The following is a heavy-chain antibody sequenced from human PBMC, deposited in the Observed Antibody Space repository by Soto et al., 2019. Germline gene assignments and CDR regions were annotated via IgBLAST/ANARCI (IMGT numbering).Heavy chain of an antibody. CDR1: GGSISSSSYY. V-gene: IGHV4-39*01. CDR3: ASGLWFGEFNNWFDP. D-gene: IGHD3-10*01. Sequence: SETLSLTCTVSGGSISSSSYYWGWIRQPPGKGLEWIGSIYYSGSTYYNPSLKSRVTISVDTSKNQFSLKLSSVTAADTAVYYCASGLWFGEFNNWFDPWGQGTLVTVSS. J-gene: IGHJ5*02. CDR2: IYYSGST.